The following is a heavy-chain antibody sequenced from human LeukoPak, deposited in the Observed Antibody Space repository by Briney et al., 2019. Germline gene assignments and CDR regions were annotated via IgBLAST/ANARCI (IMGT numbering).Heavy chain of an antibody. D-gene: IGHD3-9*01. J-gene: IGHJ5*02. V-gene: IGHV5-10-1*01. CDR1: GYSFTSYW. Sequence: GESLRISCKGSGYSFTSYWISWVRQMPGKGLEWMGRIDPSDSYTNYSPSFQGHVTISADKSISTAYLQWSSLKASDTAMYYCARVLGDHDILTGYSTNWFDPWGQGTLVTVSS. CDR3: ARVLGDHDILTGYSTNWFDP. CDR2: IDPSDSYT.